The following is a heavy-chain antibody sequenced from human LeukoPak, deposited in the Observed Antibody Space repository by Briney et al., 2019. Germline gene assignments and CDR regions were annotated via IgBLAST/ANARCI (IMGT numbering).Heavy chain of an antibody. V-gene: IGHV1-46*01. CDR2: INPSGGST. D-gene: IGHD3-10*01. Sequence: GASVKVSCKASGYTFTSYYMHWVRQAPGQGLEWMGIINPSGGSTSYAQKFQGRVTMTRDMSTSTVYMELSSLRSEDTAVYYCARDSLDPTMVRGVHHDAFDIWGQGTMVTVSS. CDR1: GYTFTSYY. CDR3: ARDSLDPTMVRGVHHDAFDI. J-gene: IGHJ3*02.